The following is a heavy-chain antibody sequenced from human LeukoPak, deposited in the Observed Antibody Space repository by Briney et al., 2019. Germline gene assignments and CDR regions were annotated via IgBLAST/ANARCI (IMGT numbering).Heavy chain of an antibody. CDR1: GFTFSSYS. V-gene: IGHV3-21*01. D-gene: IGHD3-10*01. CDR2: ISDTSNSI. CDR3: TRYYGSGSPPFDY. J-gene: IGHJ4*02. Sequence: GGSLRLSCAASGFTFSSYSMNWVRQAPGKGLEWVSSISDTSNSIYYAASVKGRFTISRDNAKNSLYLQMNSLRAEDTAVYYCTRYYGSGSPPFDYWGQGTLVTVSS.